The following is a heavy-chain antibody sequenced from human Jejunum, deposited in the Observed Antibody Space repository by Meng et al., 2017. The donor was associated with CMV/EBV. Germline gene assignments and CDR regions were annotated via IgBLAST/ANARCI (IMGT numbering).Heavy chain of an antibody. Sequence: SGDSIISSSGTYYWAWIRQSPEQGLEWLGSIPYSGNTYYNPSLKSRVTISMDTSKNQFSLRLTSVTAADTAMYYCARDRDDNWGNFDSWGQGTLVTVSS. CDR2: IPYSGNT. V-gene: IGHV4-39*07. CDR3: ARDRDDNWGNFDS. D-gene: IGHD7-27*01. CDR1: GDSIISSSGTYY. J-gene: IGHJ4*02.